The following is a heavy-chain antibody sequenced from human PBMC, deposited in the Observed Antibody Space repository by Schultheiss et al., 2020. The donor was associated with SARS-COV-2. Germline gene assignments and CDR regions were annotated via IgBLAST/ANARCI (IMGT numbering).Heavy chain of an antibody. D-gene: IGHD3-3*01. CDR3: AKDLKTYYDFWRTTRGRVGSYGMDV. CDR1: GFTFSSYW. J-gene: IGHJ6*02. Sequence: GGSLRLSCAASGFTFSSYWMSWVRQAPGKGLEWVANIKQDGSEKYYVDSVKGRFTISRDNAKNSLYLQMNSLRAEDTAVYYCAKDLKTYYDFWRTTRGRVGSYGMDVWGQGTTVTVSS. V-gene: IGHV3-7*03. CDR2: IKQDGSEK.